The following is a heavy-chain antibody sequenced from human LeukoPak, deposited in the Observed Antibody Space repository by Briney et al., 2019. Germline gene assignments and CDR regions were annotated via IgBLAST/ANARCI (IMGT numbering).Heavy chain of an antibody. J-gene: IGHJ5*02. CDR2: ISGSGGST. D-gene: IGHD3-3*01. V-gene: IGHV3-23*01. Sequence: GGSPRLSCPALGFTFGSYPLSGVGPAPGRGREGVSAISGSGGSTYYADSVKGRFTISRDNSKNTLYLQMNSLRAEDTAVYYCAKDQTYYDFWSGHPNRFDPWGQGTLVTVSS. CDR3: AKDQTYYDFWSGHPNRFDP. CDR1: GFTFGSYP.